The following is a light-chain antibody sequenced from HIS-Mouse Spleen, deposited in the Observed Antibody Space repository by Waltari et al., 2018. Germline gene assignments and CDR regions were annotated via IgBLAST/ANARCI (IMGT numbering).Light chain of an antibody. V-gene: IGLV3-10*01. CDR3: YSTDSSGNHRV. J-gene: IGLJ2*01. Sequence: SYELTQPPSVSVSPGQTARITCPGDPLPQKYAHCYQQKSGPAPVLVIYEDRKRPSGIPERFSGSSSGTMATLTISGAQVEDEADYYCYSTDSSGNHRVFGGGTKLTVL. CDR2: EDR. CDR1: PLPQKY.